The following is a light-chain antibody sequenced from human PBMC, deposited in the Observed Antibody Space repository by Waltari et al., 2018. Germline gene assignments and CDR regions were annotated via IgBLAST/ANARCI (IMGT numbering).Light chain of an antibody. J-gene: IGKJ5*01. CDR3: QQRSNWPPIT. Sequence: EIVLTQSPATLSLSPGERATLSCRASQSVSSYLAWYKQKPGQAPRLLIYDASNRATGIPARFSGSGSGTDFTLTISSLEPEDFAVYYCQQRSNWPPITFGHGTRLEIK. CDR2: DAS. CDR1: QSVSSY. V-gene: IGKV3-11*01.